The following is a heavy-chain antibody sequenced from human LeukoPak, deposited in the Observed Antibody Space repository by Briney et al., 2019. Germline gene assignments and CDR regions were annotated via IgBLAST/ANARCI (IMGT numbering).Heavy chain of an antibody. V-gene: IGHV3-49*03. J-gene: IGHJ6*04. CDR3: TRARGYSYGYADV. D-gene: IGHD5-18*01. CDR2: IRSKAYGGTT. CDR1: GFNFGDYA. Sequence: PGGSLRLSCTASGFNFGDYAMTWFRKAPGQGLEWVGFIRSKAYGGTTEYAASVKGRFTISRDDYKSIAYLQMNSLKTEDTAVYYCTRARGYSYGYADVWGKGTTVTVSS.